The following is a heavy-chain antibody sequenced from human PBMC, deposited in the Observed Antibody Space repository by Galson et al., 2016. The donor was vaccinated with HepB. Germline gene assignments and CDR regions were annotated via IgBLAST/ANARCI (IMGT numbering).Heavy chain of an antibody. CDR2: IPGSGGST. CDR1: GFTFNMYA. Sequence: SLRLSCAASGFTFNMYAMTWVRQAPGKGLEWVSGIPGSGGSTHYADSVKGRFTISRDNSKNTVYLQMTSMRADDTAVYYCAKGFCSGGTCSSRDFYYGMDVWGQGTTVTVSS. V-gene: IGHV3-23*01. J-gene: IGHJ6*02. CDR3: AKGFCSGGTCSSRDFYYGMDV. D-gene: IGHD2-15*01.